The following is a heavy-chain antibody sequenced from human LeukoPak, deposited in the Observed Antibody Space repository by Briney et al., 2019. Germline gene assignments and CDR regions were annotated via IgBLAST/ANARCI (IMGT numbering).Heavy chain of an antibody. Sequence: GGSLRLSCAASGFTFSSYQMNWVRQAPGKGLEWLSYISSSGSSIYYADSVKGRFTISRDNAKNSLYLQMNSLRAEDTAVYYCARVPDSTAYYYEEWGQGTLVTVSS. CDR1: GFTFSSYQ. J-gene: IGHJ4*02. CDR2: ISSSGSSI. V-gene: IGHV3-48*03. CDR3: ARVPDSTAYYYEE. D-gene: IGHD3-22*01.